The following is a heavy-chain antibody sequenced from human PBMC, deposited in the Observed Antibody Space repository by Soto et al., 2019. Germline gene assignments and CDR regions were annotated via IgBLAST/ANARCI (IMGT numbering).Heavy chain of an antibody. CDR1: GGSINTFY. Sequence: SETMSLTCTVSGGSINTFYWSWVRQPAGKGLEWIGRIFSSGSTSFNPSLESRVAMSVDTSKNHFSLNLSSVTAADMAVYYCAREGSYSAYNFAHGIQLWSFDFWGQGALVTVSS. CDR2: IFSSGST. CDR3: AREGSYSAYNFAHGIQLWSFDF. V-gene: IGHV4-4*07. D-gene: IGHD5-12*01. J-gene: IGHJ4*02.